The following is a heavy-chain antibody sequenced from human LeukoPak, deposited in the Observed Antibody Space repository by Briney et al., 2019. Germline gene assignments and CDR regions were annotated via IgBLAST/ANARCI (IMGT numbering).Heavy chain of an antibody. V-gene: IGHV3-30*04. J-gene: IGHJ6*03. CDR3: ARDPRGSHNYYYYMDV. CDR2: ISYDGSNK. D-gene: IGHD6-13*01. Sequence: GGSLRLSCEASAFILSGYAVDWVRQAPGKGLEWVALISYDGSNKYYADSVKGRFTISRDNSKHTLYLQMNSLRDEDTAVYYCARDPRGSHNYYYYMDVWGKGTTVTVSS. CDR1: AFILSGYA.